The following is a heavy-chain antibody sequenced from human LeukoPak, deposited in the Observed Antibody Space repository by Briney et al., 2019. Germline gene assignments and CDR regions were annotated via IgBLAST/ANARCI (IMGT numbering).Heavy chain of an antibody. D-gene: IGHD3-10*01. J-gene: IGHJ3*02. V-gene: IGHV3-23*01. CDR1: GFTFRNYA. CDR2: ISGSGTTT. Sequence: GGSLRLSCAASGFTFRNYAMTWVRQTPGKGLELVSVISGSGTTTYYADSVKGRFTISRDNSKNTLYLQMNSLRAEDTAVYYCARRPVKKNAFDIWGQGTMVTVSS. CDR3: ARRPVKKNAFDI.